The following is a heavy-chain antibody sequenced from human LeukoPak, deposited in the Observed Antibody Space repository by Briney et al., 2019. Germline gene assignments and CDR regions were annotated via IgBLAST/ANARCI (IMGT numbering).Heavy chain of an antibody. CDR1: GFTFSSYA. D-gene: IGHD6-13*01. CDR3: AKEYSSSWISSYYFDY. V-gene: IGHV3-23*01. J-gene: IGHJ4*02. Sequence: GGSLRLSCAASGFTFSSYAMSWVRQAPGKGLEWVSAISGSGGSTYYADSVKGRFTISRDNSKNTLYLQMNSLRAEDTAVYYCAKEYSSSWISSYYFDYWGQGTLVTVSS. CDR2: ISGSGGST.